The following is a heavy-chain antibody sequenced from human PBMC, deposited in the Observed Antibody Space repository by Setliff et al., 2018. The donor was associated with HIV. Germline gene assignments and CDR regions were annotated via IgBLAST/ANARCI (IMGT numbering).Heavy chain of an antibody. CDR1: GFTFSNYW. V-gene: IGHV3-74*03. D-gene: IGHD2-15*01. CDR3: ARYCSGGSCYN. J-gene: IGHJ4*02. Sequence: PGGSLRLSCAASGFTFSNYWMHWVRQAPGKGLMWVSRIHTDGTTTMYAGSVKGRFTISRDSAKSTLYLQMNSLRAEDTAMYHCARYCSGGSCYNWGQGTLVTVSS. CDR2: IHTDGTTT.